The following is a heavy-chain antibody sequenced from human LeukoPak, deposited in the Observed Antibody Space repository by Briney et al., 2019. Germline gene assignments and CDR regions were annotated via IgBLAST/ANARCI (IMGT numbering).Heavy chain of an antibody. CDR1: GFTFSSYA. Sequence: GGSLRLSCAASGFTFSSYAMSWVRQAPGNGLEWVSAISGSGGSTYYADSVKGRFTISRDNSKNTLYLQMNSLRAEDTAVYYCAKDKRRYRSSWTGIDYWGQGTLVTVSS. V-gene: IGHV3-23*01. CDR3: AKDKRRYRSSWTGIDY. D-gene: IGHD6-13*01. J-gene: IGHJ4*02. CDR2: ISGSGGST.